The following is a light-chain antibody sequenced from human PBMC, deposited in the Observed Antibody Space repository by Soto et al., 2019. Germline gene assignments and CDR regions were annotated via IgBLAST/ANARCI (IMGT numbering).Light chain of an antibody. V-gene: IGLV2-8*01. J-gene: IGLJ1*01. Sequence: QSALTQPPAASGPPGQSVTICCAGTSSDIGGDRYFSWYQQHPGRAPRLMIYEVSKRPSGVPDRFSGSKSGNTASLTVSGLQAEDEADYYCGSYAGSNTFFFGTGTKLTVL. CDR2: EVS. CDR1: SSDIGGDRY. CDR3: GSYAGSNTFF.